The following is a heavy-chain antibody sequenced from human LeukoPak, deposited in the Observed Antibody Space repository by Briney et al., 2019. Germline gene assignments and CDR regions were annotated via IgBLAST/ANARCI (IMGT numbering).Heavy chain of an antibody. J-gene: IGHJ3*02. D-gene: IGHD1-14*01. CDR1: GGSISSSSYY. CDR2: IYYSGST. Sequence: SETPSLTCTVSGGSISSSSYYWGWIRQPPGKGLEWIGSIYYSGSTYYNPSLKSRVTISVDTSKNQFSLKLSSVTAADTAVYYCARRSHKDRRAAFDIWGQGTMVTVSS. V-gene: IGHV4-39*01. CDR3: ARRSHKDRRAAFDI.